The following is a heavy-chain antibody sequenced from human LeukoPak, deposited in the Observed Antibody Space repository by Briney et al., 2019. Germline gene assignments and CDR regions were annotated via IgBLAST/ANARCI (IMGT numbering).Heavy chain of an antibody. CDR1: GGSFSGYY. Sequence: PSETLSLTCAVYGGSFSGYYWSWIRQPPGKGLEWIGEINHSGSTNYNPSLQSRVTISVDTSENQFSLKLSSVTAADTAVYYCARGGVFDYWGQGTLVTVSS. J-gene: IGHJ4*02. CDR2: INHSGST. D-gene: IGHD3-16*01. V-gene: IGHV4-34*01. CDR3: ARGGVFDY.